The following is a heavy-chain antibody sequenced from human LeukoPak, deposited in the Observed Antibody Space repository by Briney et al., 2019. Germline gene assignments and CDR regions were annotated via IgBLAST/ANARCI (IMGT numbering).Heavy chain of an antibody. Sequence: PSETLSLTCTVSGGSISGYYWSWIRQPPGKGLEWIGYIYYSGSTYYNPSLKSRVTISVDTSKNQFSLKLSSVTAADTAVYYCARDRGYGNSPFGLDYWGQGTLVTVSS. CDR2: IYYSGST. D-gene: IGHD4-23*01. CDR1: GGSISGYY. V-gene: IGHV4-59*06. J-gene: IGHJ4*02. CDR3: ARDRGYGNSPFGLDY.